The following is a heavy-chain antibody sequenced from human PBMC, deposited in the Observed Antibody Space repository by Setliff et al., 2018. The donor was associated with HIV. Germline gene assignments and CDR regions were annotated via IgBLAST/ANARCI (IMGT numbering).Heavy chain of an antibody. CDR2: INPNSGGT. V-gene: IGHV1-2*06. D-gene: IGHD3-10*01. J-gene: IGHJ4*02. Sequence: GASVKVSCKASGYTFTGHYIHWVRQAPGQGLEWMGRINPNSGGTNYAQKFQGRFTITRDTSISTAYMELSRLRSDDTALYYCVRDIKYASGSSYLGPSPGFDYWGQGTLFTVSS. CDR1: GYTFTGHY. CDR3: VRDIKYASGSSYLGPSPGFDY.